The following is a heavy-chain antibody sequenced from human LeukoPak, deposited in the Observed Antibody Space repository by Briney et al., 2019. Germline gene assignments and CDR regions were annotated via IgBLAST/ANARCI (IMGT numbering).Heavy chain of an antibody. CDR2: MNPNSGNT. J-gene: IGHJ4*02. CDR3: ARGRITMVRGVTRDYFFDY. CDR1: GYTFTSYD. D-gene: IGHD3-10*01. V-gene: IGHV1-8*01. Sequence: ASVKVSCKASGYTFTSYDISWVRQATGQGLEWMGWMNPNSGNTGYAQKFQGRVTMTRNTSISTAYMELSSLRSEDTAVYYCARGRITMVRGVTRDYFFDYWGQGTLVTVSS.